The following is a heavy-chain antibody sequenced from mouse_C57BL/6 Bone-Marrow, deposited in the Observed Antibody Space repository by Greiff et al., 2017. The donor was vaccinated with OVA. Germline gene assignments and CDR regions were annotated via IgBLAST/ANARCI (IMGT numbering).Heavy chain of an antibody. D-gene: IGHD2-5*01. CDR2: ISYDGSN. J-gene: IGHJ4*01. Sequence: EVQLQESGPGLVKPSQSLSLTCSVTGYSITSGYYWNWIRQFPGNKLEWMGYISYDGSNNYNPSLKNRISITRDTSKNQFFLKLNSVTTEDTATYYCARNAYYSNYDYYAMDYGGQGTSVTVSS. CDR1: GYSITSGYY. V-gene: IGHV3-6*01. CDR3: ARNAYYSNYDYYAMDY.